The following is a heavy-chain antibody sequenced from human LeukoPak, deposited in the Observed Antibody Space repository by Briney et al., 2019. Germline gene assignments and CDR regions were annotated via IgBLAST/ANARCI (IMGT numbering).Heavy chain of an antibody. CDR2: FDPEDGEA. CDR1: GYTLTELS. J-gene: IGHJ4*02. Sequence: ASVKVSCKVSGYTLTELSMHWVRQAPGKGLEWMGGFDPEDGEAIYAQKFQGRVTMTEDTSTDTAYMELSSLRSEDTAVYYCAPRLGNGFGNFDYWGQGTLVTVSS. CDR3: APRLGNGFGNFDY. D-gene: IGHD7-27*01. V-gene: IGHV1-24*01.